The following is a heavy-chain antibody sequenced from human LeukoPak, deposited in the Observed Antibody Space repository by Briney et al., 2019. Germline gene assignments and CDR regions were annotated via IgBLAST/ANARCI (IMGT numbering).Heavy chain of an antibody. V-gene: IGHV3-30*04. Sequence: GRSLRLSCAASRFTFSAYSMHWVRQAPGKGLEWVAAMSSDGSSKYYTDSVKGRFTLSSDISKSTLYLQMHSLRPEDTAVYYCARDPDFSTFLQGDYWGQGTQVTVSS. D-gene: IGHD2-2*01. CDR3: ARDPDFSTFLQGDY. CDR2: MSSDGSSK. CDR1: RFTFSAYS. J-gene: IGHJ4*02.